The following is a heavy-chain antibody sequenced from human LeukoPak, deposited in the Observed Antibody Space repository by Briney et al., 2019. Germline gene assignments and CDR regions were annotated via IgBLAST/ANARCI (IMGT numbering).Heavy chain of an antibody. Sequence: PPETLSLTCTVSGGSISSYYWSCMRQPAGKGLEWFGRIYTSGSTNYNPSLKSRGTISVSKSKNQFSLKLSSGTAADTAVYSCARESILDYDFWSGPHAFDIWGQGTMVTVSS. CDR1: GGSISSYY. CDR2: IYTSGST. V-gene: IGHV4-4*07. CDR3: ARESILDYDFWSGPHAFDI. D-gene: IGHD3-3*01. J-gene: IGHJ3*02.